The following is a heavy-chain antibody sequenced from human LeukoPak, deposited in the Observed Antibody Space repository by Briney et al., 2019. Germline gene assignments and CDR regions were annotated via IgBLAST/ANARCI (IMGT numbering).Heavy chain of an antibody. CDR3: AKRHSSSWYF. Sequence: GGSLRLSCAASGFTFSSYAMSWLRQAQGKGLEWVSAFSGSGGSTYYADSVKGRFTISRDNSKNTLYLQMNSLRAEDTAVYYCAKRHSSSWYFWGQGTLVTVSS. CDR1: GFTFSSYA. CDR2: FSGSGGST. D-gene: IGHD6-13*01. J-gene: IGHJ4*02. V-gene: IGHV3-23*01.